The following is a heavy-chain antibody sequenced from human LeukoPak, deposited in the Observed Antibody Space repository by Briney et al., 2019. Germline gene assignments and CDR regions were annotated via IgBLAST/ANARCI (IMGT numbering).Heavy chain of an antibody. CDR1: GGTFSSYA. Sequence: ASVKVSCKASGGTFSSYAISWVRQAPGQGLEWMGWISAYNGNTNYAQKLQGRVTMTTDTSTSTAYMELRSLRSDDTAVYYCARVGAYCTSNSCLDYWGQGTLVTVSS. J-gene: IGHJ4*02. D-gene: IGHD2-2*01. CDR3: ARVGAYCTSNSCLDY. V-gene: IGHV1-18*01. CDR2: ISAYNGNT.